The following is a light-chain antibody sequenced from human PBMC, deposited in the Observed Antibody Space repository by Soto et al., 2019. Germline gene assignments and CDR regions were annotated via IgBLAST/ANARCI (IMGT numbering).Light chain of an antibody. J-gene: IGKJ5*01. V-gene: IGKV3D-15*01. CDR1: QSVSSN. Sequence: EIVMTQSPATLSVSPGERATLSCRASQSVSSNLAWYQQKPGQAPSLLIYGASSRATGIPDRFSGSGSGTEFTLTISSLQSEDFAVYYCQQYNNWPPITCGQGTRLEIK. CDR2: GAS. CDR3: QQYNNWPPIT.